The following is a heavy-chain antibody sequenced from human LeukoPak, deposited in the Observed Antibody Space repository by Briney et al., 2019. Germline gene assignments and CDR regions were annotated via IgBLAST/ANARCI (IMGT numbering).Heavy chain of an antibody. CDR1: GFSFSYFW. D-gene: IGHD3-3*01. CDR3: ARDAEVGTLFGVLSRYNWFDP. CDR2: IKQDGSEK. V-gene: IGHV3-7*01. J-gene: IGHJ5*02. Sequence: GSLRLSFAASGFSFSYFWMSWVRQAPGKGLEWVANIKQDGSEKYYVDSVKGRFTISRDNAKKSLYLQMNSLRAEDTAVYYCARDAEVGTLFGVLSRYNWFDPWGQGALVTVSS.